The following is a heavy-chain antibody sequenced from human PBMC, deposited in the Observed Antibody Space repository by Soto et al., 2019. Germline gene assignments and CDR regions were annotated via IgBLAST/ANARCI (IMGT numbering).Heavy chain of an antibody. CDR3: AKYLGDLGGMDV. Sequence: GGSLRLSCAASGFTFSGYAMSWVRQAPGKGLEWVSAISGSGGSTYYADSVKGRFTISRDNSKNTLYLQMNSLRAEDTAVYYCAKYLGDLGGMDVWGQGTTVTVSS. D-gene: IGHD3-10*01. CDR2: ISGSGGST. CDR1: GFTFSGYA. V-gene: IGHV3-23*01. J-gene: IGHJ6*02.